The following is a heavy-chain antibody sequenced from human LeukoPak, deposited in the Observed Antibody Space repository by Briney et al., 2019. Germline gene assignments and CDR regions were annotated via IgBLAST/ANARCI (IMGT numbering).Heavy chain of an antibody. J-gene: IGHJ4*02. CDR2: IYYSGST. CDR3: ASGKKYYDSSGYYLPRFDY. Sequence: SETLSLTCTVSGGSISSYYWSWIRQPPGKRLEWIGYIYYSGSTNYNPSLKSRVTISVDTSKNQFSLKLSSVTAADTAVYYCASGKKYYDSSGYYLPRFDYWGQGTLVTVSS. V-gene: IGHV4-59*01. D-gene: IGHD3-22*01. CDR1: GGSISSYY.